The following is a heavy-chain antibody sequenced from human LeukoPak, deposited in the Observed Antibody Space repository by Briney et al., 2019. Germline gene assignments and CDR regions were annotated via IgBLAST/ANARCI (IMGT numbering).Heavy chain of an antibody. J-gene: IGHJ4*02. CDR3: AKDREGYCISSTCYGFFDY. D-gene: IGHD2-2*01. CDR2: IRYDGSNK. V-gene: IGHV3-30*02. Sequence: GGSLRLSCAASGFTFTNYGMHWVRPAPGKGLQWVAFIRYDGSNKYYADSVKGRFTISRDNSKNTLYLQMNSLRAEDTAVHYCAKDREGYCISSTCYGFFDYWGQGTLVTVSS. CDR1: GFTFTNYG.